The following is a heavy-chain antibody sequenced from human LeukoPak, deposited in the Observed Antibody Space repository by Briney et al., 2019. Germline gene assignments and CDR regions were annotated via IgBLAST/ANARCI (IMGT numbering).Heavy chain of an antibody. J-gene: IGHJ6*03. D-gene: IGHD2-2*01. Sequence: GGSLRLSCAAPGFTFSSYWVSWVRQAPGKGLEWVANIKQDGSEKYYVDSVKGRFTISRDNAKNSLYLQMNSLRAEDTAVYYCARDQEDIVVVPAASAKYYYYYYMDVWGKGATVTISS. V-gene: IGHV3-7*01. CDR2: IKQDGSEK. CDR1: GFTFSSYW. CDR3: ARDQEDIVVVPAASAKYYYYYYMDV.